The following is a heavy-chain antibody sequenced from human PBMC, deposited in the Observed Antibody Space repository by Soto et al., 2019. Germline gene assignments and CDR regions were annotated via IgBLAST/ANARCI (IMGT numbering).Heavy chain of an antibody. D-gene: IGHD3-3*01. CDR1: GYTFTSYG. CDR3: ATDRLGVVHGGFDP. CDR2: ISAYNGNT. J-gene: IGHJ5*02. V-gene: IGHV1-18*01. Sequence: ASLKVSCKASGYTFTSYGISWVRQAPGQGLEWMGWISAYNGNTNYAQKLQGRVTMTTDTSTSTAYMELSSLRSEDTAVYYCATDRLGVVHGGFDPWGQGTLVTVSS.